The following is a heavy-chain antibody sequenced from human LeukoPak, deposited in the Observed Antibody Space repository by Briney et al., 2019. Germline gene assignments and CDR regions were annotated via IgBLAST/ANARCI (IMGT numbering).Heavy chain of an antibody. CDR1: GCTFSSYY. D-gene: IGHD6-25*01. CDR2: IYYSGST. CDR3: ARAANSLGNYFYYVLDL. V-gene: IGHV4-59*08. Sequence: KTAETLTLTCAASGCTFSSYYWSWVRQPPGKGLEWVWYIYYSGSTNYNASLMSRVTISVGTSKNQFSLKLSSVTAANTAVYYCARAANSLGNYFYYVLDLWAESTGDTV. J-gene: IGHJ6*02.